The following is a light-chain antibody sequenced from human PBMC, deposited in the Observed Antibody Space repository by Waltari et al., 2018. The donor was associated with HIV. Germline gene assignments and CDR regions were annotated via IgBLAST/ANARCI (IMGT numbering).Light chain of an antibody. CDR1: QSVSSY. CDR3: HQRSHWLS. Sequence: EIVLTQSPATLSLSPGERATLACRASQSVSSYLAWYPQRPGQAPRLRIYDASIRAAGIPARFSGRGSGTDFTLTINNLEPEDFAVYYCHQRSHWLSFGGGTKVEIK. V-gene: IGKV3-11*01. J-gene: IGKJ4*01. CDR2: DAS.